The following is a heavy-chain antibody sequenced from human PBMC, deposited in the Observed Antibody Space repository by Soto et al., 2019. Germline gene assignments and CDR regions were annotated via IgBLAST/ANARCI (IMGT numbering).Heavy chain of an antibody. CDR1: GVAFTTYW. CDR2: IKSDGTTT. CDR3: VSLFASTYPPRPTDL. D-gene: IGHD2-2*01. J-gene: IGHJ5*02. Sequence: GGSLRLSCEASGVAFTTYWMHWVRQAPGKGLVWVSGIKSDGTTTTYADSVKGRFTISRDNAKNTLYLQMSSLSAEDTAVYYCVSLFASTYPPRPTDLWGQG. V-gene: IGHV3-74*01.